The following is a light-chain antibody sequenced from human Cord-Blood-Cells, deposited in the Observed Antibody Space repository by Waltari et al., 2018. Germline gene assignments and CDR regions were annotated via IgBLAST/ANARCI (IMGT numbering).Light chain of an antibody. CDR2: ASP. V-gene: IGKV1-39*01. Sequence: DIQMTQSPSSLSASVGDSVTITCRASQSIITYLNWYQPKPGKAPKLLIYASPSLQSGVPSRFSGSGSGTDFTLTISSLQPEDFATYYCQQSYSTPRTFGQGTKVEIK. CDR3: QQSYSTPRT. J-gene: IGKJ1*01. CDR1: QSIITY.